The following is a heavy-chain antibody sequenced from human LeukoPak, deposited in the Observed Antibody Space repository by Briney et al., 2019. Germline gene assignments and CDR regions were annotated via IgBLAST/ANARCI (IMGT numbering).Heavy chain of an antibody. Sequence: ASVKVSCKXSEYTFTSYYIHWVRQAPGQGLEWMGIVSPSGGSTTYAQTFQGRVTMTRDTSTRTVYMELSSLRSEDTAVYYCARVVTDSSGWYHFDYWGQGTLVTVSS. V-gene: IGHV1-46*01. CDR3: ARVVTDSSGWYHFDY. D-gene: IGHD6-19*01. J-gene: IGHJ4*02. CDR1: EYTFTSYY. CDR2: VSPSGGST.